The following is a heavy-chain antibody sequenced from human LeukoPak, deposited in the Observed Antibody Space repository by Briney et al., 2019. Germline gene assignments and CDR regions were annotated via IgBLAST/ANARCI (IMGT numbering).Heavy chain of an antibody. J-gene: IGHJ5*02. V-gene: IGHV4-30-2*01. CDR1: GGSISSGGYS. Sequence: SETLSLTCAVSGGSISSGGYSWGWFRQPPGKALGGIGYIYHSGSTYYNPSLKSRVTISVDRSKNQFSLKLSSVTAADTAVYYCARDKGYGDYSFDPWGQGTLVTVSS. CDR3: ARDKGYGDYSFDP. CDR2: IYHSGST. D-gene: IGHD4-17*01.